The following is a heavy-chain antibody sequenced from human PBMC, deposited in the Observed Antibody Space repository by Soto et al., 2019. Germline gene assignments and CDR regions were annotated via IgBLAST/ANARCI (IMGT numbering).Heavy chain of an antibody. D-gene: IGHD6-13*01. CDR2: INPNSGGT. J-gene: IGHJ6*02. V-gene: IGHV1-2*02. Sequence: ASVKVSCKASGYTFTGYYMHWVRQAPGQGLEWMVCINPNSGGTNYAQKFQGRVTMTRDTSISTAYMELSRLRSDDTAVYYCARDGSSWYLGYYYGMDVWGQGTTVTVSS. CDR1: GYTFTGYY. CDR3: ARDGSSWYLGYYYGMDV.